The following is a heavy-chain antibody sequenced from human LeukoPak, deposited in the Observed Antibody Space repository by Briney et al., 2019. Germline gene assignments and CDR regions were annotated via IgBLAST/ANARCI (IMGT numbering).Heavy chain of an antibody. CDR3: ARPFYDSSGYPYDAFDI. V-gene: IGHV3-7*01. J-gene: IGHJ3*02. CDR1: GFTFSSYW. Sequence: GGSLRLSCAASGFTFSSYWMSWVRQAPGKGLEWVANIKQDGSEKYYVDSVKGRFTISRDNAKNSLYLQMNSLRAEDTAVYYCARPFYDSSGYPYDAFDIWGQGTMVTVSS. CDR2: IKQDGSEK. D-gene: IGHD3-22*01.